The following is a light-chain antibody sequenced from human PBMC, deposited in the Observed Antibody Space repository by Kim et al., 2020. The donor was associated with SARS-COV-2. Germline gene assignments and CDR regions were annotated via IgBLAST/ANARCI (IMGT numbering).Light chain of an antibody. Sequence: SPGQTARITCAGDKLGEKYTSWYQHKSGQSPVVVIYQDNKRPSGMTERFSGSSSGNTATLTISGTQPMDEADYYCQTWDSTTVIFGGGTQLTVL. CDR2: QDN. V-gene: IGLV3-1*01. J-gene: IGLJ2*01. CDR3: QTWDSTTVI. CDR1: KLGEKY.